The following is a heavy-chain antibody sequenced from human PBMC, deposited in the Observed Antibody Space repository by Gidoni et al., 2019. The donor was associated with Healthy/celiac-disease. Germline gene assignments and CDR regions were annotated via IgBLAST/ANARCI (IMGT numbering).Heavy chain of an antibody. CDR1: GFTFSRYE. CDR3: ARDRNYYYYGMDV. Sequence: EVQLVESGGGLVQPGGSLRLSCAASGFTFSRYEMNWVRQAPGKGLEGVSYISSSGSTIYYADSVKGRFTISRDNAKNSLYLQMNSLRAEDTAVYYCARDRNYYYYGMDVWGQGTTVTVSS. V-gene: IGHV3-48*03. J-gene: IGHJ6*02. CDR2: ISSSGSTI.